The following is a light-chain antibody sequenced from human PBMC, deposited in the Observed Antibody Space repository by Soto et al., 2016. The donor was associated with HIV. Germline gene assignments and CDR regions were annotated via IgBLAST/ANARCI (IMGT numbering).Light chain of an antibody. V-gene: IGLV3-21*03. Sequence: SYVLTQPPSLSVAPRKTARITCGGNNVGSKSVHWYRQKTGQAPVLVVYDDSDRPSGIPERFSGSNSGNTATLTISRVEAGDEADYYCQVWDVSSDHVVFGGGTKLTVL. J-gene: IGLJ2*01. CDR1: NVGSKS. CDR2: DDS. CDR3: QVWDVSSDHVV.